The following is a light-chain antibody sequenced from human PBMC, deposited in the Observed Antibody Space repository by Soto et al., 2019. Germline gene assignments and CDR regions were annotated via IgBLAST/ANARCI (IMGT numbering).Light chain of an antibody. Sequence: DIQMTQSPSSLSASIGDRVTITCRASQGINSFLAWYQQKPGKVPKLLIYAASTLQSGVPSRFRGSGSGTDFTLTISSLQPEDAATYYCQKYYSFPLTFGGGTKVDIK. CDR3: QKYYSFPLT. CDR1: QGINSF. CDR2: AAS. V-gene: IGKV1-27*01. J-gene: IGKJ4*01.